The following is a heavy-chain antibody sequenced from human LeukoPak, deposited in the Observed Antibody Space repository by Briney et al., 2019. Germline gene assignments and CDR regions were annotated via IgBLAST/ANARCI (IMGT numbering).Heavy chain of an antibody. CDR2: IWNHGRDM. CDR3: ARALYASQYSSSWVGY. V-gene: IGHV3-33*01. D-gene: IGHD6-13*01. CDR1: GFTFSTYG. Sequence: GGSLRLSCAASGFTFSTYGMHWVRQAPGKGLEWVALIWNHGRDMSYADSVRGRFTTSRDNSKNTLDLQMNSLRAEDTAVYYCARALYASQYSSSWVGYWGQGTLVTVSS. J-gene: IGHJ4*02.